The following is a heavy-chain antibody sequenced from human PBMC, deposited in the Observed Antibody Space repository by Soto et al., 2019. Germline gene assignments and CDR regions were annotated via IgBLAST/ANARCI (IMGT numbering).Heavy chain of an antibody. Sequence: GGSLRLSCAASGFTFSSYAMHWVRQAPGKGLEWVAVISYDGSNKYYADSVKGRFTISRDNSKNTLYLQMNSLRAEDTAVYYCARVFDSSSQYFDYWGQGTLVTVSS. CDR1: GFTFSSYA. CDR3: ARVFDSSSQYFDY. D-gene: IGHD6-13*01. J-gene: IGHJ4*02. V-gene: IGHV3-30-3*01. CDR2: ISYDGSNK.